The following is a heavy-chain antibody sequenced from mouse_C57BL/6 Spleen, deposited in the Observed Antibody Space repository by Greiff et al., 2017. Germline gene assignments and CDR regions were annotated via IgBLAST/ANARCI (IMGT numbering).Heavy chain of an antibody. J-gene: IGHJ2*01. D-gene: IGHD2-3*01. CDR1: GFTFSDYY. V-gene: IGHV5-16*01. CDR2: INYDGSST. Sequence: DVHLVESEGGLVQPGSSMKLSCTASGFTFSDYYMAWVRQVPEKGLEWVANINYDGSSTYYLDSLKSRFIISRDNAKNILYLQMSSLKSEDTATYYCARFYDGYFYYFDYWGQGTTLTVSS. CDR3: ARFYDGYFYYFDY.